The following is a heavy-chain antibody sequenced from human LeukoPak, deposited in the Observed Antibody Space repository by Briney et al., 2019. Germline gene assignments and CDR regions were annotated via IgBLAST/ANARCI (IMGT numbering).Heavy chain of an antibody. CDR1: GFTFSSHA. D-gene: IGHD3-22*01. CDR2: ISGSGGST. Sequence: GGSLRLSCAASGFTFSSHAMSWVRQAPGKGLEWVSAISGSGGSTYYADSVKGRFTISRDNSKNTLYLQMNSLRAEDTAVYYCAKDQNYDSSGYPDYWGQGTLVTVSS. V-gene: IGHV3-23*01. J-gene: IGHJ4*02. CDR3: AKDQNYDSSGYPDY.